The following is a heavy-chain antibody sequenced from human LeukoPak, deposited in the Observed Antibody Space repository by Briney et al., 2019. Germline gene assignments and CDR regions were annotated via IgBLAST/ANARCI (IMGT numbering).Heavy chain of an antibody. CDR2: ISSSSSYT. V-gene: IGHV3-11*05. CDR1: GFTFSDYY. CDR3: ARGGIAAAVDLFDY. D-gene: IGHD6-13*01. Sequence: GGSLRLSCAASGFTFSDYYMSWIRQAPGKGLEWVSYISSSSSYTNYADSMKGRFTISRDNAKNSLYLQMNSLRAEDTAVYYCARGGIAAAVDLFDYWGQGTLVTVSS. J-gene: IGHJ4*02.